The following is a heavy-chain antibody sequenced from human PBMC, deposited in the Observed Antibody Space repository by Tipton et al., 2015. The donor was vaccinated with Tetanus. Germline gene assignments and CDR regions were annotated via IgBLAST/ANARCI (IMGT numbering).Heavy chain of an antibody. Sequence: QLVQSGAEVKKPGESLKISCKASGHNSRSYWISWVRQMPGKGLEWMGIIYPGDSDATYSPPFQGQVTISADKSIHTAYLQWTSLKPSDTAIYFCARLPKHYSASGSTWGQGTLVTVSS. CDR2: IYPGDSDA. CDR1: GHNSRSYW. V-gene: IGHV5-51*01. D-gene: IGHD3-10*01. J-gene: IGHJ5*02. CDR3: ARLPKHYSASGST.